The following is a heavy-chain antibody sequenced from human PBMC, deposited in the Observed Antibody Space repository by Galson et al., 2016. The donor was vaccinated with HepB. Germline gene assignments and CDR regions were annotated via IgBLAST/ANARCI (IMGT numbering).Heavy chain of an antibody. CDR2: VNPNSGDT. CDR3: ARDKYACSYFDS. CDR1: GYTFTFIGYY. Sequence: SVKVSCKASGYTFTFIGYYVHWVRQAPGQGLEWMGWVNPNSGDTNYAQKFQGRVTMTRDTSISTAYMELSRLRSDDTAVYFCARDKYACSYFDSWGQGTLVTVSS. J-gene: IGHJ4*02. D-gene: IGHD2-2*01. V-gene: IGHV1-2*02.